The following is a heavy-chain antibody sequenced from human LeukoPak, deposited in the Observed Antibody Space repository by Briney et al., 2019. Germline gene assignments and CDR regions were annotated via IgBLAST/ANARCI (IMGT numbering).Heavy chain of an antibody. J-gene: IGHJ5*02. CDR2: INPNSGGT. D-gene: IGHD3-10*01. V-gene: IGHV1-2*02. CDR1: GYTFTGYY. Sequence: ASVKVSCKASGYTFTGYYMHWVRQAPGQGLEWMGWINPNSGGTNYAQKFQGRVTMTRDTSTSTVYMELSSLRSEDTAVYYCAREALVVRGVIRSWFDPWGQGTLVTVSS. CDR3: AREALVVRGVIRSWFDP.